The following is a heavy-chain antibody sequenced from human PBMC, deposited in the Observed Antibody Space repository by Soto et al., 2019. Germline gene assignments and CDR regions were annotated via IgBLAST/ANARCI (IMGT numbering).Heavy chain of an antibody. CDR3: ARVARDGGGYYGPFDY. J-gene: IGHJ4*02. CDR1: GDAISSGGYF. V-gene: IGHV4-31*03. Sequence: QVQLQESGPGLVKPSQTLSLTCTVAGDAISSGGYFWGWIRQHPGKGLEWIGYIYNSGTTYYKPYLKSRVSMSVDTSKNQFSLNLTSVTAADTAVYYCARVARDGGGYYGPFDYWGQGTLVTVSS. CDR2: IYNSGTT. D-gene: IGHD3-3*01.